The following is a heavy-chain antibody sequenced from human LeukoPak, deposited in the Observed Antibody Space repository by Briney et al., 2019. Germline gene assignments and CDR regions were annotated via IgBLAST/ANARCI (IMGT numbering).Heavy chain of an antibody. CDR1: GFTLRNYW. CDR3: ARNSSSSGGASYYLDY. CDR2: ISGDGSVT. V-gene: IGHV3-74*01. D-gene: IGHD6-6*01. J-gene: IGHJ4*01. Sequence: GGSLRLSCTGSGFTLRNYWMHWVRQVSGKRLVWVSRISGDGSVTNYADSVQGRFTISRDNAENILYLQINNLRSEDTAVYYCARNSSSSGGASYYLDYWGHGTLVTVSS.